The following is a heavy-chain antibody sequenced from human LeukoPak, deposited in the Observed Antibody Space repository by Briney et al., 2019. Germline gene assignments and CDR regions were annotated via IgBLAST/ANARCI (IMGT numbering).Heavy chain of an antibody. D-gene: IGHD3-10*01. J-gene: IGHJ4*02. V-gene: IGHV3-21*01. CDR2: ISSSSNYI. CDR1: GFTFSTYS. Sequence: PGGSLRLSCAASGFTFSTYSMNWVRQAPGKGLEWVSSISSSSNYIYYADSARGRFTISRDNTKNSLYLHMSSLRVEDTAVYYCARVPRGLGDLMYYFDYWGQGTLVTVSS. CDR3: ARVPRGLGDLMYYFDY.